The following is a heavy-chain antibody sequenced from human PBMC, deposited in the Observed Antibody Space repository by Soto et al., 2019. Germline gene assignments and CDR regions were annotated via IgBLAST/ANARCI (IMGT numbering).Heavy chain of an antibody. CDR3: AKKDGTDGYYDAFDI. CDR2: ISYDGSNK. D-gene: IGHD3-22*01. CDR1: GFTFSSYV. V-gene: IGHV3-30*18. J-gene: IGHJ3*02. Sequence: PGGSRRRCCAASGFTFSSYVMHWVRQAPGKGLEWVAVISYDGSNKYYADSVKGRFTISRDNSKNTLYLQMNSLRAEDTALYYCAKKDGTDGYYDAFDIWGQGTMVTVSS.